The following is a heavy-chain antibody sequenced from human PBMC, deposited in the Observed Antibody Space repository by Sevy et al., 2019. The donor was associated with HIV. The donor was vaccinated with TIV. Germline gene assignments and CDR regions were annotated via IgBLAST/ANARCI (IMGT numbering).Heavy chain of an antibody. J-gene: IGHJ5*02. V-gene: IGHV3-30*02. Sequence: GGSLRLSCAASGFTLSDSGVHWVRQAPGKGLEWVAFIQVDGREKFYTDSVKGRFTISRDSSKNMVYLQMNSLRGEDTALYDCAKRPTAAWGQGSLVTVSS. CDR3: AKRPTAA. CDR1: GFTLSDSG. CDR2: IQVDGREK.